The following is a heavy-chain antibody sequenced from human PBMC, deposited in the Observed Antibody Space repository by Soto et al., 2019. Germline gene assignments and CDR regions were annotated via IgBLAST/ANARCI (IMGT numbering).Heavy chain of an antibody. D-gene: IGHD2-21*02. CDR1: GFSLYTGGVG. J-gene: IGHJ4*02. CDR2: IYWDDDK. CDR3: THTDSRTSLAMDY. Sequence: QITLKESGPTLVKPTQTLTLTCTFSGFSLYTGGVGVAWIRQPPGKALEWLALIYWDDDKRYSPSLKSRLTITNDTSKRQVVLTMTNTDPVDTATYYCTHTDSRTSLAMDYWGQGTLVTVSS. V-gene: IGHV2-5*02.